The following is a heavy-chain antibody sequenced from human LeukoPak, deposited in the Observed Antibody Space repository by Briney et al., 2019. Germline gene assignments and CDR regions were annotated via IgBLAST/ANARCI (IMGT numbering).Heavy chain of an antibody. V-gene: IGHV4-34*01. Sequence: SETLSLTCAVYGGSVSGYYWSWIRQPPGKGLEWIGEINHSGSTNYNPSLKSRVTISVDTSKNQFSLKLSSVTAADTAVYYCASGTLRFVDYWGQGTLVTVSS. J-gene: IGHJ4*02. CDR3: ASGTLRFVDY. D-gene: IGHD4-17*01. CDR2: INHSGST. CDR1: GGSVSGYY.